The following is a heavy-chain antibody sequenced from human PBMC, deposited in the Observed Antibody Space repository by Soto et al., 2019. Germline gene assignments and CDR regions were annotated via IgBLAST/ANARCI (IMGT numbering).Heavy chain of an antibody. CDR3: ARSPYNWNQHDY. Sequence: SETLSLTCTVSGGSISSYYWSWIRQPPGKGLEWIGYIHYSGSTNYNPSLKSRVTISVDTSKNQFSLKLSSVTAADTAVYYCARSPYNWNQHDYWGQGTLVTVSS. CDR2: IHYSGST. V-gene: IGHV4-59*01. J-gene: IGHJ4*02. CDR1: GGSISSYY. D-gene: IGHD1-20*01.